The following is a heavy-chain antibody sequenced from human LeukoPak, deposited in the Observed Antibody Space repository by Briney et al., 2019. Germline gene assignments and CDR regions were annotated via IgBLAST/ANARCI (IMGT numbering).Heavy chain of an antibody. CDR2: ISGSGGST. V-gene: IGHV3-23*01. CDR3: AKDRGVRLYYGTSGFPPSA. Sequence: SGRSLRLSCAASGFTFSSYAMSWVRQAPGKGLEWVSSISGSGGSTYYADSVKGRFTISRDNSKNTLFLQMNSLRGEDTAVYYCAKDRGVRLYYGTSGFPPSAWGPGTLVTVSS. J-gene: IGHJ4*02. D-gene: IGHD3-22*01. CDR1: GFTFSSYA.